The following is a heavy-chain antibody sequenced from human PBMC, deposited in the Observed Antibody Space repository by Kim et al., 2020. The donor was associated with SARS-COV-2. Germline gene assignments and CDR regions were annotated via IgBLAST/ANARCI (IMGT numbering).Heavy chain of an antibody. CDR1: GFTFSSYW. D-gene: IGHD3-3*01. V-gene: IGHV3-74*01. Sequence: GGSLRLSCAASGFTFSSYWMHWVRQAPGKGLVWVSRINSDGNYITYADSVNDRFTISRDSAKNTLYLQMNSLRAEDTAVYYCARGNYDIGDVWGQGTMVT. CDR3: ARGNYDIGDV. J-gene: IGHJ3*01. CDR2: INSDGNYI.